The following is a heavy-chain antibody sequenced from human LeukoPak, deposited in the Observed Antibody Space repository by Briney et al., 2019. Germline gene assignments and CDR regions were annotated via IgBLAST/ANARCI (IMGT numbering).Heavy chain of an antibody. CDR3: AKGGSTNGWLFDY. J-gene: IGHJ4*02. Sequence: GGSLRLSCAASGFTFSTYGMHWVRQAPGKGLEWVATIKPDGSDKYYVDSVKGRFTISRDNAKNSLYLQMDSLRAEDTAVYYCAKGGSTNGWLFDYWGQGSLVTVSS. CDR1: GFTFSTYG. D-gene: IGHD6-19*01. CDR2: IKPDGSDK. V-gene: IGHV3-7*05.